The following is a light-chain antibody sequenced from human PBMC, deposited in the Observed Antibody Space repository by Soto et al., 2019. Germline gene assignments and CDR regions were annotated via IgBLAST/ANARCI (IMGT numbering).Light chain of an antibody. CDR1: QSVSGN. Sequence: EIVMTQSPATLSVSPGERATISCRASQSVSGNLAWYQQNPGQAPRLLIYAASTRATGIPARFSGSGSGTEFTLTISILQSEDFAVYSCQQDKNWPVITFGPGTKVDIK. V-gene: IGKV3-15*01. J-gene: IGKJ3*01. CDR2: AAS. CDR3: QQDKNWPVIT.